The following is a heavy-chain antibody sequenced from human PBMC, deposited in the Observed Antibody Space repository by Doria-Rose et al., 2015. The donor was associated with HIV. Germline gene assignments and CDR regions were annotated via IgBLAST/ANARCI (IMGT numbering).Heavy chain of an antibody. J-gene: IGHJ4*02. D-gene: IGHD6-13*01. V-gene: IGHV2-26*01. CDR3: ARIKSSRWYHKYYFDF. CDR2: IVSYDER. CDR1: GVSLSSPGMG. Sequence: QVTLEESGPVLVKPTETLTLTCTVSGVSLSSPGMGVSWIRQPPGKALEWLANIVSYDERSYKTSLKSRLTVSRGTYKRKVVLTMTDMDPVDTATYYCARIKSSRWYHKYYFDFWGQGTLVIVSA.